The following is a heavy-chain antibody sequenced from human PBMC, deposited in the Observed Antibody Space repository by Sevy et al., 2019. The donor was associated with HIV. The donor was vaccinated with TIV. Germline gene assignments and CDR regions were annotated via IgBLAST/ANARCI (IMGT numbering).Heavy chain of an antibody. V-gene: IGHV1-18*04. CDR2: NSAYHGNT. Sequence: ASVKVSCQASGYTFTSYGISRVRQAPGPRLEWMGWNSAYHGNTNYAQKLQGRVTMTTDTSTSLAYMELRSLGSDDTAVYYCAIDRSYYDSSGYYGYWGQGTLVTVSS. CDR3: AIDRSYYDSSGYYGY. CDR1: GYTFTSYG. J-gene: IGHJ4*02. D-gene: IGHD3-22*01.